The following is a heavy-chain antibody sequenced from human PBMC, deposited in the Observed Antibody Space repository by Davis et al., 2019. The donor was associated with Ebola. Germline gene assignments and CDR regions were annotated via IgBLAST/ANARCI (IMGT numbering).Heavy chain of an antibody. CDR2: INHSGNT. V-gene: IGHV4-34*01. Sequence: ESLMFSCAVYGGFFSGYYWSWIRQPPGKGLEWIGEINHSGNTNYNPSLKSRVTISVDKSKNQFSLKLSSVTAADTAVYYCARQVIEQWLIRSYYYYYGMDVWGQGTTVTVSS. CDR1: GGFFSGYY. D-gene: IGHD6-19*01. J-gene: IGHJ6*02. CDR3: ARQVIEQWLIRSYYYYYGMDV.